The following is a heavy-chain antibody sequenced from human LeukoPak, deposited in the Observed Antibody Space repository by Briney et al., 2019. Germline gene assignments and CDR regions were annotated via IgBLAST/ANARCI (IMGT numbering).Heavy chain of an antibody. V-gene: IGHV4-34*01. Sequence: SETLSLTCAVYGGSFSGYYWSWIRQPPGKGLEWIGEINHSGSTNYNPTLKSRVTISVDTCKNRFSLKLSSVTAAETAVYYCAKYSRYYDYVWGSYRTRSYNWFDTWGQGTLVTVSS. D-gene: IGHD3-16*02. J-gene: IGHJ5*02. CDR2: INHSGST. CDR3: AKYSRYYDYVWGSYRTRSYNWFDT. CDR1: GGSFSGYY.